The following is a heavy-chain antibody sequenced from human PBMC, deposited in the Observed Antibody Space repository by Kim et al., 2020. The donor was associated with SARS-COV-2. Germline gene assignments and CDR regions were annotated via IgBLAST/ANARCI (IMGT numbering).Heavy chain of an antibody. J-gene: IGHJ4*02. CDR2: GKT. D-gene: IGHD6-19*01. CDR3: ARSPDGSFDS. V-gene: IGHV1-8*01. Sequence: GKTGYAPKFQGRVTMTRDTSISTVSMELSSLRSDDTAMYYCARSPDGSFDSWGQGTLVTVSS.